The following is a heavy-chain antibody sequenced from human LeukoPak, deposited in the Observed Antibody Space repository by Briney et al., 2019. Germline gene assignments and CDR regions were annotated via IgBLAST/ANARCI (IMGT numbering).Heavy chain of an antibody. CDR2: IYTTGST. D-gene: IGHD1-26*01. CDR1: GCTFNGYY. V-gene: IGHV4-4*07. CDR3: ARAGYTISYYSLDY. J-gene: IGHJ4*02. Sequence: PGETLTLTCTVSGCTFNGYYWGWVRQPAGKGLEWIGRIYTTGSTNYNASLASRVTMSVDTSKNQFSLKLTSVTAADTAMYYCARAGYTISYYSLDYWGQGTLVTVSS.